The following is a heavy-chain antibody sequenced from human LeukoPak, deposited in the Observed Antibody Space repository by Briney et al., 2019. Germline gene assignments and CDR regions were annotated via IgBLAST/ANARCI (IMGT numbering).Heavy chain of an antibody. CDR1: GFTFSSYA. CDR3: AKVRMRLYYFDY. Sequence: GGSLRLSCAASGFTFSSYAMSWARQAPGKGLEWVSAISGSGGSTYYADSVKGRFTISRDNSKNTLYLQMNSLRAEDTAVYYCAKVRMRLYYFDYWGQGTLVTVSS. V-gene: IGHV3-23*01. J-gene: IGHJ4*02. D-gene: IGHD2-8*01. CDR2: ISGSGGST.